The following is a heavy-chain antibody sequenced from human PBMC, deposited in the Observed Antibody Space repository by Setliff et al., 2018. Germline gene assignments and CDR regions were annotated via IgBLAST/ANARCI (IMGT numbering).Heavy chain of an antibody. J-gene: IGHJ3*02. CDR2: IKQDGSTK. CDR3: VRDDADNYDAFDN. Sequence: SLRLSCVVSGFSFSRHWMSWVRQAPGKGLEWVADIKQDGSTKYYLDSVKGRFTISRDNAKRSLYLQMNGLRADDTGVYYCVRDDADNYDAFDNWGQGTLVTVS. D-gene: IGHD3-22*01. V-gene: IGHV3-7*01. CDR1: GFSFSRHW.